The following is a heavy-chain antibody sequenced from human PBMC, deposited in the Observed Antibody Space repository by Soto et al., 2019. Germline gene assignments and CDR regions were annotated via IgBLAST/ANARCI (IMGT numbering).Heavy chain of an antibody. CDR1: GFTFSSYA. V-gene: IGHV3-23*01. D-gene: IGHD3-10*01. CDR3: ARGLNMVRGVTSYDMDV. J-gene: IGHJ6*03. CDR2: IIGSDGGI. Sequence: EVQLLESGGGLVQPGGSLRLSCAASGFTFSSYAMSWVRQAPGEGLEWVSIIGSDGGIFYVDSVRGRFTISRDNSKNTLYLQMNSLRAEDMAVYYCARGLNMVRGVTSYDMDVWGKGTTVTVSS.